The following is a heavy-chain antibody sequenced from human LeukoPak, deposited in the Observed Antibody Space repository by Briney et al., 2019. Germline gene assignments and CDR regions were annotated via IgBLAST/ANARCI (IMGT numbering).Heavy chain of an antibody. D-gene: IGHD3-22*01. CDR1: GGSFTFTSHA. V-gene: IGHV1-69*13. CDR3: AGFFYDNSGDAFDI. CDR2: LIPIYGSA. J-gene: IGHJ3*02. Sequence: SVKASCKASGGSFTFTSHAISWVRQAPGQGLEWMGGLIPIYGSANYAQKFQGRVTITSDESTRTVYMELSSLRPEDSAVYYCAGFFYDNSGDAFDIWGQGTKVTVSS.